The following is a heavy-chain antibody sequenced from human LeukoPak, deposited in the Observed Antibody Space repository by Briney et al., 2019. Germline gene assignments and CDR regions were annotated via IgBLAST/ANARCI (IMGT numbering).Heavy chain of an antibody. CDR3: ARKRPYSSTPFDY. Sequence: ASETLSLTCTVSAGSINNYYWSWIRQPPGKGLEWIGYIYYSGSTNYNPSLKSRVTISVDTSKNQFSLKLSSVTAADTAVYYCARKRPYSSTPFDYWGQGTLVTVSS. D-gene: IGHD6-13*01. CDR1: AGSINNYY. J-gene: IGHJ4*02. CDR2: IYYSGST. V-gene: IGHV4-59*01.